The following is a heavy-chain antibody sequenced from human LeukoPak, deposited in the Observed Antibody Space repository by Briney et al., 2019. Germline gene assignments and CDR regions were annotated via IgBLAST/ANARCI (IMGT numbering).Heavy chain of an antibody. D-gene: IGHD3/OR15-3a*01. CDR3: ARDYFGLGYYGMDV. J-gene: IGHJ6*02. V-gene: IGHV1-69*13. CDR1: GGTFSSYA. Sequence: SVKVSCKASGGTFSSYAISWVRQAPGQGLEWMGGIIPIFGTANYAQKFQGRVTITANESTSTAYMELSSLRSEDTAVYYCARDYFGLGYYGMDVWGQGTTVTVSS. CDR2: IIPIFGTA.